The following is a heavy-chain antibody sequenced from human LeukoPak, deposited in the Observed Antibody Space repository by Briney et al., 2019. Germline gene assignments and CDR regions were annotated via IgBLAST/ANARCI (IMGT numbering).Heavy chain of an antibody. Sequence: PGGSLRLSCAASGFTFSSYAMSWVRQAPGKGLEWVAVISYDGSNKYYADSVKGRFTISRDNSKNTLYLQMNSLRAEDTAVYYCAKASEMAPWGQGTLVTVSS. CDR3: AKASEMAP. V-gene: IGHV3-30*18. CDR2: ISYDGSNK. CDR1: GFTFSSYA. J-gene: IGHJ5*02. D-gene: IGHD5-24*01.